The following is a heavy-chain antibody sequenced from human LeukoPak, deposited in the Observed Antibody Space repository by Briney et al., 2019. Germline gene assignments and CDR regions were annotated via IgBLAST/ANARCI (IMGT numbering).Heavy chain of an antibody. V-gene: IGHV4-34*01. D-gene: IGHD4-17*01. Sequence: PSETLSLTCAVYGGSFSGYYWSWIRQPPGKGLEWIGEINHSGSTNYNPSLKSRVTISVDTSKNQFSLKLSSVTAADTAVYYCATSTVTTPYFDYWGQGTLVTVSS. CDR3: ATSTVTTPYFDY. CDR2: INHSGST. CDR1: GGSFSGYY. J-gene: IGHJ4*02.